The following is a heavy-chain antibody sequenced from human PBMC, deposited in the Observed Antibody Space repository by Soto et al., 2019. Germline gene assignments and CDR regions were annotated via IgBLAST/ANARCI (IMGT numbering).Heavy chain of an antibody. CDR2: SFYSGST. J-gene: IGHJ4*02. V-gene: IGHV4-39*01. CDR3: TRHKYYDILTGPTPTYYFDY. CDR1: GGSISSSSYY. Sequence: SETLSLTCTVTGGSISSSSYYWGWIRHPPGKGLKCVGSSFYSGSTYYNPSLKSRGTISVHTSKNQFSLKLSYVTAADTAVYYCTRHKYYDILTGPTPTYYFDYWGQGTLVTISS. D-gene: IGHD3-9*01.